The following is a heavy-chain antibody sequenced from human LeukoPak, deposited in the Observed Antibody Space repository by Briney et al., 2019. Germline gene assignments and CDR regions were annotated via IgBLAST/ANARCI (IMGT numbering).Heavy chain of an antibody. V-gene: IGHV4-59*01. D-gene: IGHD6-13*01. CDR3: ARVPTAAGTYYYDFHGSDV. Sequence: PSETLSLTCTVSGGSISRYYWSWIRQPPGKGLEWIGYIYSSGSTKYNPSLKSRVTISVDTSKNHFSLRLSSVTAADTAVYYCARVPTAAGTYYYDFHGSDVWGQGTTVTVSS. CDR1: GGSISRYY. J-gene: IGHJ6*02. CDR2: IYSSGST.